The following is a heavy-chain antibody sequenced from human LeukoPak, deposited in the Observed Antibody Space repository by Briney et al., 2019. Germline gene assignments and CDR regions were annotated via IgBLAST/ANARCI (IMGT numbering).Heavy chain of an antibody. D-gene: IGHD6-6*01. Sequence: GGSLRLSCVASGFTFSSFNMNWVRRAPGKGLEWVSYISSSSSIMFFADSVKGRFIISRDNAKNSLYLQMNSLRAEDTAVYYCARGVLSSYYYYYGMDVWGQGTTVTVSS. CDR1: GFTFSSFN. V-gene: IGHV3-48*04. CDR2: ISSSSSIM. CDR3: ARGVLSSYYYYYGMDV. J-gene: IGHJ6*02.